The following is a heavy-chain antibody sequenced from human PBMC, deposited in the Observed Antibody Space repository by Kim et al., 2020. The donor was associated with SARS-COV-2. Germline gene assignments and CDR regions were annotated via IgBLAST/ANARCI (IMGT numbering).Heavy chain of an antibody. Sequence: GGSLRLSCAASGFTVSSNYMSWLRQAPGKGLEWLSVIYSGDKTYYVESVKGRLTISRDNSKNTLYLQMSSLRVEDTAEYYCATNLAAAGVVWCQGTLVT. D-gene: IGHD6-13*01. J-gene: IGHJ4*02. CDR1: GFTVSSNY. CDR2: IYSGDKT. V-gene: IGHV3-66*01. CDR3: ATNLAAAGVV.